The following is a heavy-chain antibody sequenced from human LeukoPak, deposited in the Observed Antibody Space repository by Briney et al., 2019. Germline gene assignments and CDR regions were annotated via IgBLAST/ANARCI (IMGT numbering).Heavy chain of an antibody. CDR1: GGTFSSYA. CDR2: IIPIFGTA. V-gene: IGHV1-69*13. CDR3: ASASGSYRPRRPAVLPDL. Sequence: SVKISCKASGGTFSSYAISWVRQAPGQGLEWMGGIIPIFGTANYAQKFQGRVTITADESTSTAYMELSSLRSEDTAVYYCASASGSYRPRRPAVLPDLWGRGTLVTVSS. J-gene: IGHJ2*01. D-gene: IGHD1-26*01.